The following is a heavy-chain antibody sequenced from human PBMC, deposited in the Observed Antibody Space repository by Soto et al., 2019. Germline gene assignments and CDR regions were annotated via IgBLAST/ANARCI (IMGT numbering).Heavy chain of an antibody. V-gene: IGHV3-21*01. D-gene: IGHD6-13*01. CDR3: ARGPGYSTTLGEVDV. CDR1: GFTFSSYS. J-gene: IGHJ6*02. Sequence: GGSLRLPCAASGFTFSSYSMNWVRQAPGKGLEWVSSISSSSSYIYYADSVKGRFTISRDNAKNSLYLQMNSLRAEDTAVYYCARGPGYSTTLGEVDVWGQGTTVTVSS. CDR2: ISSSSSYI.